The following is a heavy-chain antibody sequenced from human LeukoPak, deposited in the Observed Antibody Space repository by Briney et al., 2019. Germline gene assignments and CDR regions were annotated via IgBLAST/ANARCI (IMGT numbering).Heavy chain of an antibody. Sequence: ASVKVSCKASGYTFTSYDINWVRQATGQGLEWMGWMNPNSGNTGYAQKFQGRVTITRNTSISTAYMELSSLRSEDTAVYYCARSMYNWNDGYFDYWGRGTLVTVSS. CDR1: GYTFTSYD. CDR3: ARSMYNWNDGYFDY. D-gene: IGHD1-1*01. J-gene: IGHJ4*02. V-gene: IGHV1-8*03. CDR2: MNPNSGNT.